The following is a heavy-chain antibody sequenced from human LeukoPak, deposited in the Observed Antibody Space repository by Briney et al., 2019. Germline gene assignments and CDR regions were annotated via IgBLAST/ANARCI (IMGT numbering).Heavy chain of an antibody. V-gene: IGHV1-8*03. CDR1: GYTFTSYD. D-gene: IGHD5-12*01. CDR2: MNPNSGHT. J-gene: IGHJ5*02. Sequence: ASVKVSCKAPGYTFTSYDINWVRQATGQGLQWMGWMNPNSGHTGYAQKFQGRVTITRDTSISTAYMELSSLRSEDTAVYYCARGRASAGGYSGYDWGDWFDPWGQGTLVTVSS. CDR3: ARGRASAGGYSGYDWGDWFDP.